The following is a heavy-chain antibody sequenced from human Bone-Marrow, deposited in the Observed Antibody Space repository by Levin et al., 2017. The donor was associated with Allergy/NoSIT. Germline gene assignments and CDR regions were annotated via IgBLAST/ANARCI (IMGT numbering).Heavy chain of an antibody. D-gene: IGHD4-23*01. CDR1: GGSISSDDYY. Sequence: SCTVSGGSISSDDYYWSWIRQSSGKGLEWIGYIYHSGRAYYNPSLKSRVTISVDTSKNQFSLKMISVTAADTAVYYCAGGKTTVAPSHWGQGTLVTVST. CDR2: IYHSGRA. V-gene: IGHV4-31*03. J-gene: IGHJ4*02. CDR3: AGGKTTVAPSH.